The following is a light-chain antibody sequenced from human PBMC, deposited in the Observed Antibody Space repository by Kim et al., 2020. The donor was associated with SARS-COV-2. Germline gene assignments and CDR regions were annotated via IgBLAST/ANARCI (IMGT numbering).Light chain of an antibody. CDR3: QQSSVSLWT. CDR2: GAS. J-gene: IGKJ1*01. V-gene: IGKV3-20*01. Sequence: SPGERASLSVRASQSIKSNFLAWYQQKPGQALRLLIYGASSRATGIPDRFSGSGSGTDFTLTITRLEPEDLAVYYCQQSSVSLWTFGQGTKVDIK. CDR1: QSIKSNF.